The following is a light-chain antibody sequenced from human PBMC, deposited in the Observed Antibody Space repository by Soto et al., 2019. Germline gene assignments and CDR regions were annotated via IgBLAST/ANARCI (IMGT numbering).Light chain of an antibody. CDR1: SSDVGGYNY. CDR3: SSYTSSSTYVV. J-gene: IGLJ2*01. CDR2: DVS. Sequence: QSALTQSASVPGSPGQLITISCTGTSSDVGGYNYVSWYQQHPGKAPKLMIYDVSNRPSGVSNRFSGSKSGNTASLTISGLQAEDEADYYCSSYTSSSTYVVFGGGTKLTVL. V-gene: IGLV2-14*01.